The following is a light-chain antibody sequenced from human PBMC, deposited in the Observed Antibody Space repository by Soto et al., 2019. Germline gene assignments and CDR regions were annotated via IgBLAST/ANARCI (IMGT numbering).Light chain of an antibody. J-gene: IGLJ1*01. CDR3: CSYAGSYTYV. V-gene: IGLV2-11*01. Sequence: QSVLTQPRSVSGSPGQSVTISCTGTSSDVGRFNYVSWYQQIPGKTPKVVIYDVTERPSGVPHRFSGSKSGNTASLTISGLQAEDEADYYCCSYAGSYTYVFGTGTKVTVL. CDR1: SSDVGRFNY. CDR2: DVT.